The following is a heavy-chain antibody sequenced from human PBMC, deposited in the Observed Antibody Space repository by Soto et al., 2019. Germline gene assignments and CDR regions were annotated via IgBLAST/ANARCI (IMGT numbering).Heavy chain of an antibody. J-gene: IGHJ4*02. Sequence: EVQLAESGGGLVQPGGSLRLSCVVSGFTFTDSWMYWVRQVPGEGLVWVSFINNDGSRTNYADSVKGRFTISRDNAKNTLYLQMNSLRAEDTAMYYCGKSRWSGSSLIDYWGQGTLVTVSS. V-gene: IGHV3-74*01. CDR3: GKSRWSGSSLIDY. CDR1: GFTFTDSW. D-gene: IGHD3-3*01. CDR2: INNDGSRT.